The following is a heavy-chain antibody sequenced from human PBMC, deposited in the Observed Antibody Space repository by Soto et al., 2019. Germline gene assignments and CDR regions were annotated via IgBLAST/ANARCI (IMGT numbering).Heavy chain of an antibody. V-gene: IGHV3-74*01. CDR3: ARDERGYSYGYANYYYYMDV. Sequence: GESLKISCAASGFTFSSYWMHWVRQAPGKGLVWVSRINSDGSSTSYADSVKGRFTISRDNAKNTLYLQMNSLRAEDTAVYYCARDERGYSYGYANYYYYMDVWGKGTTVTVSS. J-gene: IGHJ6*03. CDR1: GFTFSSYW. D-gene: IGHD5-18*01. CDR2: INSDGSST.